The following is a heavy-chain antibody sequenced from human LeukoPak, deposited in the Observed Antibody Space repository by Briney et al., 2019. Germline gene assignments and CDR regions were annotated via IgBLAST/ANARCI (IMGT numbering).Heavy chain of an antibody. CDR3: ARAFGGVIAN. D-gene: IGHD3-16*02. Sequence: GVSRRLSCAASGFTFSSYDMHWVRQATGKGLEWVSAIGTAGDTYYPGSVKGRFTISRENAKNSLYLQMNSLRAGDTAVYYCARAFGGVIANWGQGTLVTVSS. J-gene: IGHJ4*02. V-gene: IGHV3-13*01. CDR1: GFTFSSYD. CDR2: IGTAGDT.